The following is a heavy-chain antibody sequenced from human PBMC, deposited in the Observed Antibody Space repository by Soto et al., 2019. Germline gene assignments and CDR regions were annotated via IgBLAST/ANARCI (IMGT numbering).Heavy chain of an antibody. V-gene: IGHV1-46*01. CDR2: INPSGGST. CDR1: GYTFTSYY. CDR3: ARAIPDSYGYASFDY. Sequence: GASVKVSCKASGYTFTSYYMHWVRQAPGQGLEWMGIINPSGGSTSYAQEFQGRVTMTRDTSTSTVYMELSSLRSEDTAVYYCARAIPDSYGYASFDYWGQGTLVTVSS. D-gene: IGHD5-18*01. J-gene: IGHJ4*02.